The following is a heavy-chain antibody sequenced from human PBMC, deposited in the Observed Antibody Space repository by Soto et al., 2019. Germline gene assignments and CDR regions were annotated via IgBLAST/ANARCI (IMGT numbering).Heavy chain of an antibody. CDR3: ARGSDSSGSKDAFDI. J-gene: IGHJ3*02. CDR2: IYYSGST. D-gene: IGHD3-22*01. Sequence: PSETLSLTCTVSGGSISSGDYYWSWIRQPPGKGLEWIGYIYYSGSTYYNPSLKSRVTISVDTSKNKFSLKLSSVTAADTAVYYCARGSDSSGSKDAFDIWGQGTMVTV. CDR1: GGSISSGDYY. V-gene: IGHV4-30-4*01.